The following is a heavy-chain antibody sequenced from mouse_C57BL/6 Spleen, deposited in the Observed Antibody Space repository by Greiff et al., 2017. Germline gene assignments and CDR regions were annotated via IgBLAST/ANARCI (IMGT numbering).Heavy chain of an antibody. D-gene: IGHD2-4*01. CDR2: IDPSDSET. Sequence: QVQLQQSGAELVRPGSSVKLSCKASGYTFTSYWMHWVKQRPIQGLEWIGNIDPSDSETHYNQKFKDKATLTVDKSSSTAYMQLSSLTSEDSAVYYCARELRGGWYFDVWGTGTTVTVSS. J-gene: IGHJ1*03. V-gene: IGHV1-52*01. CDR3: ARELRGGWYFDV. CDR1: GYTFTSYW.